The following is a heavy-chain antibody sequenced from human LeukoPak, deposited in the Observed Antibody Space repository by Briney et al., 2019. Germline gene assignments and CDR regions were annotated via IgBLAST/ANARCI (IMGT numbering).Heavy chain of an antibody. CDR2: IWYDGSNK. Sequence: PGRSLRLSCAASGFTFSSYGMHWVRQAPGKGLEWVAVIWYDGSNKYYADSVKGRFTISRDNSKNTLYLQMNSLMAEDTAVYYCAKGFGELSYYFDYWGQGTLVTLSS. CDR1: GFTFSSYG. V-gene: IGHV3-33*06. CDR3: AKGFGELSYYFDY. D-gene: IGHD3-10*01. J-gene: IGHJ4*02.